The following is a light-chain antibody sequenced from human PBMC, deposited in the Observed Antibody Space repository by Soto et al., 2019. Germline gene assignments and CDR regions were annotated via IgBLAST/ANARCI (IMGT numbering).Light chain of an antibody. Sequence: DIQMTQSPSSLSASVGDRVTITCRASQSISSYLNWYQQKPGKAPKLLIYDASSLNSGVPSRFSGSQSGTEFTLTITSLLPDDFATYFCQQYSSYSLPTFGGGTKVDIK. CDR1: QSISSY. V-gene: IGKV1-5*01. J-gene: IGKJ4*01. CDR3: QQYSSYSLPT. CDR2: DAS.